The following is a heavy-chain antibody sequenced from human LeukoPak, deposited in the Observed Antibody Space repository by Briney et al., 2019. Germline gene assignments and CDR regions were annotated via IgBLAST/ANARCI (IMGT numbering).Heavy chain of an antibody. CDR3: ARDGDIVVVVAATYGMDV. Sequence: GGSLRLSCAASGFTFSRYTMNWVRQAPGKGLEWVSFISSSSSHIYYADSVKGRFTISRDDAKNSLFLQMNSLRAEDTAVYYCARDGDIVVVVAATYGMDVWGQGTTVTVSS. CDR2: ISSSSSHI. V-gene: IGHV3-21*01. D-gene: IGHD2-15*01. CDR1: GFTFSRYT. J-gene: IGHJ6*02.